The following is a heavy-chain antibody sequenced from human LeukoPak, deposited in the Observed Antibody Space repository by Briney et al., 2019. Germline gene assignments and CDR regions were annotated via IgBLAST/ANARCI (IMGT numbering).Heavy chain of an antibody. D-gene: IGHD2-15*01. J-gene: IGHJ4*02. V-gene: IGHV4-61*02. CDR3: ARDLVAFDY. CDR2: IYTSGST. Sequence: PSETLSLTCTVSGGSISSGSYYWSWIRQPAGKGLEWIGRIYTSGSTNYNPSPKSRVTISVDTSKNQFSLKLSSVTAADTAVYYCARDLVAFDYWGQGALVIVSS. CDR1: GGSISSGSYY.